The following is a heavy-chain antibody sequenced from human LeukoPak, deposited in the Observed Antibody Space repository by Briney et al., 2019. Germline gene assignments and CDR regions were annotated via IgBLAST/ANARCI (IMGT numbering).Heavy chain of an antibody. CDR2: INPSGGST. D-gene: IGHD2-21*01. J-gene: IGHJ4*02. CDR1: GYTFTSYY. Sequence: ASVKVSCKASGYTFTSYYMHWVRQAPGQGLEWIGIINPSGGSTSYAQKFQGRVTMTRDTSTSTVYMELSSLRSEDTAVYYCARVYPCGGDCYTFDYWGQGTRVTVSS. CDR3: ARVYPCGGDCYTFDY. V-gene: IGHV1-46*03.